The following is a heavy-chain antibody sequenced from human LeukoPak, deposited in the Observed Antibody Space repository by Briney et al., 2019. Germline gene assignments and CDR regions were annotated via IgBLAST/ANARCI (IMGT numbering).Heavy chain of an antibody. CDR2: INSDGSST. J-gene: IGHJ4*02. V-gene: IGHV3-74*01. Sequence: PGGSLRLSCAASGFTFSSYWMHWARQAPGKGLVWVSRINSDGSSTSYADSVKGRFTTSRDNAKNTLYLQMNSLRAEDTAAYYCAREDYGGNSGYWGQGTLVTVSS. CDR3: AREDYGGNSGY. D-gene: IGHD4-23*01. CDR1: GFTFSSYW.